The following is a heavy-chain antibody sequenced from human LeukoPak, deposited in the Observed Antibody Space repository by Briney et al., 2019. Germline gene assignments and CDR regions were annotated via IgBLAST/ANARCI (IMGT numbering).Heavy chain of an antibody. V-gene: IGHV3-53*04. CDR2: IYSGEKT. CDR1: GFNVSSNY. J-gene: IGHJ4*02. CDR3: ARDDVGSIPIDY. D-gene: IGHD1-26*01. Sequence: PGGSLRLSCAASGFNVSSNYMSWVRQAPGKGLEWVSVIYSGEKTQYADSVKGRFTISRHNSKNTLYLQMNSLRPEDTAVYYCARDDVGSIPIDYWGQGTLATVSS.